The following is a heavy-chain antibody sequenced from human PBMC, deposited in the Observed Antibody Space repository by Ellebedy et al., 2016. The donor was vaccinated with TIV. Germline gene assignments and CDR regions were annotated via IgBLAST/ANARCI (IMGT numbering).Heavy chain of an antibody. J-gene: IGHJ4*02. D-gene: IGHD5-24*01. V-gene: IGHV3-53*01. CDR2: IQAGGST. CDR3: ARGPNYDS. Sequence: PGGSLRLSCSASGFTVGGDYMSWIRQAPGKGLEWVSVIQAGGSTFYTDSVKDRFTLSRDNSNNMVFLQMTSLRVEDTALYYFARGPNYDSWGQGTLVTVPS. CDR1: GFTVGGDY.